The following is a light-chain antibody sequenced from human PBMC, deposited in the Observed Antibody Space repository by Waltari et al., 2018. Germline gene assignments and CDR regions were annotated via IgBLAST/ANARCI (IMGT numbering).Light chain of an antibody. J-gene: IGLJ1*01. CDR3: CSFAGSYTYV. V-gene: IGLV2-11*01. Sequence: QSALTQPRSVSGSPGQSVTIPCTGTSRDVGGYQYVSWFQPHPGKVPKLLIYDVSERPSDVPDRFSGSKSANTASLTISGLQTEDEADYYCCSFAGSYTYVFGTGTRVTVL. CDR1: SRDVGGYQY. CDR2: DVS.